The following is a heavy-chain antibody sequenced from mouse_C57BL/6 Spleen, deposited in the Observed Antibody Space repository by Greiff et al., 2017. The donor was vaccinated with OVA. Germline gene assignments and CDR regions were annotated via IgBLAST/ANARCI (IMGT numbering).Heavy chain of an antibody. Sequence: EVQLQESGGGLVQPGGSLSLSCAASGFTFTAYYMSWVRQPPGKALEWLGFIRNKDNGYTTEYSAAVKGRFTISRDNSQSILYLQMNALRAEDSATYYCARYRRYFDYWGQGTTLTVSS. CDR2: IRNKDNGYTT. V-gene: IGHV7-3*01. J-gene: IGHJ2*01. CDR1: GFTFTAYY. CDR3: ARYRRYFDY.